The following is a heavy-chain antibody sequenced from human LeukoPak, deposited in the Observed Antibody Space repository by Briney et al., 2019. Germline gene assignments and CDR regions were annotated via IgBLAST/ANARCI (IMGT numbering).Heavy chain of an antibody. V-gene: IGHV1-8*01. CDR2: MNPNSGKS. D-gene: IGHD5-12*01. CDR1: GYSFTTHD. Sequence: ASVKVSCKASGYSFTTHDINWVRQSTGQGLEWMGWMNPNSGKSGYAQEFQGRVTMTRDTSISTVYMELSSLGSDDTAVYYCARESGLTDNWLDSWGQGTLVIVSS. CDR3: ARESGLTDNWLDS. J-gene: IGHJ5*01.